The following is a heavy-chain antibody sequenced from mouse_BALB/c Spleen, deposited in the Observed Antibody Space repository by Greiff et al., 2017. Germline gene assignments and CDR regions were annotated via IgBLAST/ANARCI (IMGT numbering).Heavy chain of an antibody. Sequence: EVKLVESGPGLVKPSQSLSLTCTVTGYSITSDYAWNWIRQFPGNKLEWMGYISYSGSTSYNPSLKSRISITRDTSKNQFFLQLNSVTTEDTATYYCARYLYYYGSSYVYFDYWGQGTTLTVSS. CDR3: ARYLYYYGSSYVYFDY. CDR2: ISYSGST. V-gene: IGHV3-2*02. CDR1: GYSITSDYA. J-gene: IGHJ2*01. D-gene: IGHD1-1*01.